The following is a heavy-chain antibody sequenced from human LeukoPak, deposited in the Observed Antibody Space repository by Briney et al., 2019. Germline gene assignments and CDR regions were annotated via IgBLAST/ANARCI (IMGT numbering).Heavy chain of an antibody. V-gene: IGHV4-30-2*01. CDR2: IYHSGST. Sequence: SQTLSLTCAVSGGSISSDGYSWSWIRQPPGKGLEWIGYIYHSGSTYYNPSLKSRVTISVDRSKNQFSLKLSSVTAADTAVYYCASSTVVEYFQHWGQGTLVTVSS. CDR3: ASSTVVEYFQH. D-gene: IGHD4-23*01. J-gene: IGHJ1*01. CDR1: GGSISSDGYS.